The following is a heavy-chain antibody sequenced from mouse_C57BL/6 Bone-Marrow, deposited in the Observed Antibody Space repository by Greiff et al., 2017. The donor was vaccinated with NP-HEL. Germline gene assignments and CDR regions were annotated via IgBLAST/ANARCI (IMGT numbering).Heavy chain of an antibody. CDR2: IWGDGST. Sequence: QVQLKESGPGLVAPSQSLSITCTVSGFSLTSYGVSWVRQPPGKGLEWLGVIWGDGSTHYHSALISSMSIITVNSTCQVFLKLNSMQTEDTATYYCAKQGPTVVATDYAMDYWGQGTSVTVSS. D-gene: IGHD1-1*01. V-gene: IGHV2-3*01. CDR1: GFSLTSYG. CDR3: AKQGPTVVATDYAMDY. J-gene: IGHJ4*01.